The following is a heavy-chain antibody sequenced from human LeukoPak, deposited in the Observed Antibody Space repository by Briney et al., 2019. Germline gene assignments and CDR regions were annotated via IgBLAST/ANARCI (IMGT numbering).Heavy chain of an antibody. Sequence: GGSLRLSCAASGFTFSSYGMSWVRQAPGKGLERVSAISGSGGSTYYADSVKGRFTISRDNSKNTLYLQMNSLRAEDTAVYYCAELGITMIGGVWGKGTTVTISS. CDR1: GFTFSSYG. V-gene: IGHV3-23*01. CDR2: ISGSGGST. D-gene: IGHD3-10*02. J-gene: IGHJ6*04. CDR3: AELGITMIGGV.